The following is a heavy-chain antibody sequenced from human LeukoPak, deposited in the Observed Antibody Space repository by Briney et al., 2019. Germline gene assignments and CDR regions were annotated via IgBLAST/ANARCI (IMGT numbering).Heavy chain of an antibody. CDR1: GYTFTSYA. Sequence: ASVKVSCKASGYTFTSYAMHWVRQAPGQRLEWMGWINAGNGNTKYSQKFQGRVTITRDTSASTAYMELSSLRPEDTAVYYCARSVAGTSAFDYWGQGTLVTVSS. CDR3: ARSVAGTSAFDY. D-gene: IGHD6-19*01. V-gene: IGHV1-3*01. CDR2: INAGNGNT. J-gene: IGHJ4*02.